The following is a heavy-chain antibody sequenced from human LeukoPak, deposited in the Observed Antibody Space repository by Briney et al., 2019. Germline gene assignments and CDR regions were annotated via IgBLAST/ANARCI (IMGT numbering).Heavy chain of an antibody. J-gene: IGHJ4*02. Sequence: SETLSLTCTVSGGSISSYYWSWIRQPPGKGLEWIGYIYYSGSTNYNPSLKSRVTISLDTSKNQFSLKLSYVPDADTAVCYCARNYYGSGSYSSFDYWGQGPLVTVSS. D-gene: IGHD3-10*01. V-gene: IGHV4-59*01. CDR2: IYYSGST. CDR3: ARNYYGSGSYSSFDY. CDR1: GGSISSYY.